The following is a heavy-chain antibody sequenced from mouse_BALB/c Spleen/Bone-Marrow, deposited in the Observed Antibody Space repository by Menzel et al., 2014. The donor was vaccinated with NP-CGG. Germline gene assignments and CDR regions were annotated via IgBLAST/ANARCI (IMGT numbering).Heavy chain of an antibody. Sequence: EVNLVESGGGLVKPGGSLKLSCAASGFAFSSYDMSWVRQTPEKRLEWVAYTSSGGGSTYYPDTVKGRFTISRDNAKNTLYLQMSSLKSKDTAMYYCARRAXGNPRGYWDFDVWGAGTTVTVSS. CDR3: ARRAXGNPRGYWDFDV. V-gene: IGHV5-12-1*01. J-gene: IGHJ1*01. D-gene: IGHD2-1*01. CDR1: GFAFSSYD. CDR2: TSSGGGST.